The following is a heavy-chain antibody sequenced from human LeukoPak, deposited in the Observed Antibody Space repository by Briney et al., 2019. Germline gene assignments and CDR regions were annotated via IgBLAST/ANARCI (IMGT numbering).Heavy chain of an antibody. V-gene: IGHV3-20*04. CDR1: GFTFDDYG. CDR2: INWSGGST. D-gene: IGHD2-15*01. Sequence: GGSLRLSCTASGFTFDDYGMSWVRQAPGKGLEWVSGINWSGGSTGYADSVKGRFTISRDNAKNSLYLQMNSLRAEDTALYYCARELGYCSGGSCERNYYFDYWGQGTLVTVSS. J-gene: IGHJ4*02. CDR3: ARELGYCSGGSCERNYYFDY.